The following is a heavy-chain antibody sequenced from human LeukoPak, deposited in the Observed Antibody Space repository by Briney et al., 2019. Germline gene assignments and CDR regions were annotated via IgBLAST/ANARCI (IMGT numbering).Heavy chain of an antibody. J-gene: IGHJ5*02. D-gene: IGHD3/OR15-3a*01. CDR3: ARDLDYYATDQ. V-gene: IGHV3-21*01. Sequence: GGSLRLSCAASGFTFTSYSFNWVRQAPGKGLEWVSSINTVASYIYYADSVKGRFTISRDNAKNSLYLQMNSLRAEDTAVYYCARDLDYYATDQWGQGTLVTVSS. CDR1: GFTFTSYS. CDR2: INTVASYI.